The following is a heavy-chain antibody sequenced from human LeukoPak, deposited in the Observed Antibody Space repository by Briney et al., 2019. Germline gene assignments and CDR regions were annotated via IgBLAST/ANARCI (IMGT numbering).Heavy chain of an antibody. D-gene: IGHD3-10*01. V-gene: IGHV3-72*01. CDR2: IRNKANSYTT. Sequence: GGSLRLSCAASGFTFSDHYMDWVRQAPGQGLEWIGRIRNKANSYTTEYAASVKGRFTISRDDSKNSLYLQMNSLKTEDTAVYYCARGGDRGVSFYFDYWGQGTLVTVSS. J-gene: IGHJ4*02. CDR1: GFTFSDHY. CDR3: ARGGDRGVSFYFDY.